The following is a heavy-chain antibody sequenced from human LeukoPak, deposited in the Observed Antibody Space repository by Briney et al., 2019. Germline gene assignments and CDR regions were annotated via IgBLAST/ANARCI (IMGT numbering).Heavy chain of an antibody. D-gene: IGHD3-10*01. CDR3: VRDISGEKSFDY. V-gene: IGHV3-30*04. J-gene: IGHJ4*02. CDR2: ISSFGSNR. Sequence: GRSLRLSCAASGFDFSSYVMHWVRQAPGKGLEWVAVISSFGSNRYYADSVKGRFTISRDNSVNTLDLQMNSLGGEDTAMYYCVRDISGEKSFDYWGQGTLVTVSS. CDR1: GFDFSSYV.